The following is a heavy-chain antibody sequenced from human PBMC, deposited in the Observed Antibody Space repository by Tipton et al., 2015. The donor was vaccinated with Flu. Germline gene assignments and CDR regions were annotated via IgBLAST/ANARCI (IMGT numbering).Heavy chain of an antibody. CDR3: ARDLAYYDILTGYQGYYYYGMDV. Sequence: GLVKPSQTLSLTCAISGDSVSSNSAAWNWIRQSPSRGLEWLGRTYYRSKWYNDYAVSVKSRITINPGTSKNQFSLQLNSVTPEDTAVYYCARDLAYYDILTGYQGYYYYGMDVWGQGTTVTVSS. J-gene: IGHJ6*02. D-gene: IGHD3-9*01. V-gene: IGHV6-1*01. CDR1: GDSVSSNSAA. CDR2: TYYRSKWYN.